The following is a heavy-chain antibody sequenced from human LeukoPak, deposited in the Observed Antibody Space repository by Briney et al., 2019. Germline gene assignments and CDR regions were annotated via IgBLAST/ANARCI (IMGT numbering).Heavy chain of an antibody. CDR1: GFTFSSYA. Sequence: PGGSLRLSCAASGFTFSSYAMSWVRQAPGKGLEWVSAISGSGGSTYYADSVKGRFTISRDNSKNTLYLQMNSLRAEDTGVYYCATLGDIVVVPALPTDFWGQGTLVTVSS. D-gene: IGHD2-2*01. CDR2: ISGSGGST. V-gene: IGHV3-23*01. CDR3: ATLGDIVVVPALPTDF. J-gene: IGHJ4*02.